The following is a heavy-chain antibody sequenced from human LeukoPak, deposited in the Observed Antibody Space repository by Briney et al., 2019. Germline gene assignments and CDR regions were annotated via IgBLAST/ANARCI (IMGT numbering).Heavy chain of an antibody. CDR3: ARQWLVSPLFDY. CDR1: GGSISSYY. Sequence: SETLSLTCTVSGGSISSYYWSWIRQPPGKGLEWIGYIYNSGSTNYNPSLKSRVTISVDTSKNQFSLKLSSVTAADTAVYYCARQWLVSPLFDYWGQGTLVTVSS. CDR2: IYNSGST. D-gene: IGHD6-19*01. J-gene: IGHJ4*02. V-gene: IGHV4-59*01.